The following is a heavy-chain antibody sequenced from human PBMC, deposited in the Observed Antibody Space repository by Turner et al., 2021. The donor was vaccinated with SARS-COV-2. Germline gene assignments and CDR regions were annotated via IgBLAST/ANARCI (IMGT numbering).Heavy chain of an antibody. J-gene: IGHJ6*02. Sequence: QLQLQESGPGLVKPSETLSLTCTVSGDSISSSSYYWGWIRQPPGKGLEWIGSIYYSGSTYYNPSLKSRVTISVDTSKNQFSLKLSSVTAADTAVYYCASPSVDFWSGSYYGMDVWGQGTTVTVSS. CDR1: GDSISSSSYY. CDR2: IYYSGST. V-gene: IGHV4-39*01. D-gene: IGHD3-3*01. CDR3: ASPSVDFWSGSYYGMDV.